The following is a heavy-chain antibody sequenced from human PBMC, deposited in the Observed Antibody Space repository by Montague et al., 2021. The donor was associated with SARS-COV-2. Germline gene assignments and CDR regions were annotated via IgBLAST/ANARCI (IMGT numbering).Heavy chain of an antibody. D-gene: IGHD6-19*01. V-gene: IGHV3-7*01. Sequence: SLRLSCAASRFTLSDFWMNWVRQAPGKGLEWVADIKHDGSEKSYLDSXXGRFTISRDNAKNSLYLQMNSLRAEDTAVYYCARGSTGWYAIFGHYGMDVWGQGTTVTVSS. CDR2: IKHDGSEK. CDR3: ARGSTGWYAIFGHYGMDV. CDR1: RFTLSDFW. J-gene: IGHJ6*02.